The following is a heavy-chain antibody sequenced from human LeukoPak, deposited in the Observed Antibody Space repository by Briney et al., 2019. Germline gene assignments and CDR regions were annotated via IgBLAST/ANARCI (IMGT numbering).Heavy chain of an antibody. CDR1: GVSISSYY. D-gene: IGHD3-22*01. J-gene: IGHJ4*02. V-gene: IGHV4-59*01. Sequence: SETLSLTCTVSGVSISSYYRSWIRQPPGKGLEWIGYIYNSGSTKYNPSPKSRVTTSAETSKNQLSLNLSYVTAADTAVYYCARAVVVYSFDYWGQGTLVTVSS. CDR3: ARAVVVYSFDY. CDR2: IYNSGST.